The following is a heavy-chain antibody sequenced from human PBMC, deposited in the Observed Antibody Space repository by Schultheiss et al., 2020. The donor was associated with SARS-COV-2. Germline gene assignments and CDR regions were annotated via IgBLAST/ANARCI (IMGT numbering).Heavy chain of an antibody. D-gene: IGHD6-19*01. CDR3: ARRGQWLADWYFDL. Sequence: SETLSLTCAVSGGSISSGGYSWSWIRQPPGKGLEWIGYIYYSGSTYYNPSLKSRVTISVDTSKNQFSLKLSSVTAADTAVYYCARRGQWLADWYFDLWGRGTLVTVSS. CDR2: IYYSGST. V-gene: IGHV4-30-4*07. J-gene: IGHJ2*01. CDR1: GGSISSGGYS.